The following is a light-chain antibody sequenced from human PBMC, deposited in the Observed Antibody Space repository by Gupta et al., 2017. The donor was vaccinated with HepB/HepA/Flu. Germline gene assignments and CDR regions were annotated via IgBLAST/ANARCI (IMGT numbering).Light chain of an antibody. CDR1: QTININF. J-gene: IGKJ1*01. CDR2: ATS. CDR3: QQYAASPYT. V-gene: IGKV3-20*01. Sequence: EVLLTQSPGTLSLSLGERGTLSCRASQTININFLVWYQQKPGQAPRLFFYATSRATDVPDRFSGSGSGTDFTLTIDRLEPEDVAVYYCQQYAASPYTFGQGTKVEIK.